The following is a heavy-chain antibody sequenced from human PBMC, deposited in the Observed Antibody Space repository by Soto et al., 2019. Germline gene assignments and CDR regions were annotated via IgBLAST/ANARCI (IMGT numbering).Heavy chain of an antibody. CDR1: GGSISSYY. CDR3: ARTRGFENDAFYI. J-gene: IGHJ3*02. Sequence: SETLSLTCTVSGGSISSYYWSWIRQPPGKGLEWIGYIYYSGSTNYNPSLKSRVTISVDTSKNQFSLKLSSVTAADTAVYYCARTRGFENDAFYIWGQGTMVTVSS. CDR2: IYYSGST. V-gene: IGHV4-59*08.